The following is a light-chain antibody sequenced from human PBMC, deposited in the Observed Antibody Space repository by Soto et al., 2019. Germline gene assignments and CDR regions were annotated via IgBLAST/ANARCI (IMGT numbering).Light chain of an antibody. CDR2: DVS. CDR3: CSYAGSHTFV. V-gene: IGLV2-11*01. J-gene: IGLJ1*01. Sequence: QSALTQPRSVCGSPGQSVTISCTGTSSDVGVYNYVSWYQQYPGKAPKIMIYDVSKRPSGVPDRFSGSKSDNTASLTISGLQAEDEADYYCCSYAGSHTFVFGIGTKVTVL. CDR1: SSDVGVYNY.